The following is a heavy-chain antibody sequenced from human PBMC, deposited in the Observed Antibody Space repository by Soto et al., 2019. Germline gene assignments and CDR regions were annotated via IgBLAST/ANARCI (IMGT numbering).Heavy chain of an antibody. CDR3: ARDLWGYCGTDCYPLDV. D-gene: IGHD2-21*02. CDR2: MYNTGST. V-gene: IGHV4-59*01. CDR1: GGSISGYY. Sequence: SETLSLTCTVSGGSISGYYWSWIRQPPGKGLEWVGYMYNTGSTVYNPSFKSRVTISVDTSKNQFSLKMNSVTAADTAVYYCARDLWGYCGTDCYPLDVWGQGTTVT. J-gene: IGHJ6*02.